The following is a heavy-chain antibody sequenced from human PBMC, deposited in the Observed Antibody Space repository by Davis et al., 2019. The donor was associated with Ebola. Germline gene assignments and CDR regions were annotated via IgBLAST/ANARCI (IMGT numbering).Heavy chain of an antibody. D-gene: IGHD3-10*01. V-gene: IGHV3-9*01. CDR3: ARWFRGSRVYYGMDV. Sequence: GGSLRLSCAASGFTFDDYAMHWVRQAPGKGLEWVSGISWNSGSIGYADSVKGRFTISRDNAKNSLYLQMNSLRAEDTAVYYCARWFRGSRVYYGMDVWGQETTVTVSS. CDR1: GFTFDDYA. CDR2: ISWNSGSI. J-gene: IGHJ6*02.